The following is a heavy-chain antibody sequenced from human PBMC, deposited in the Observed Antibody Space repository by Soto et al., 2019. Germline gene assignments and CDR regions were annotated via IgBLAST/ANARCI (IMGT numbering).Heavy chain of an antibody. CDR2: IWHDGGNK. CDR3: VRDGDVNTGFGKDY. Sequence: QVHLVESGGGVVQPGRSLRLSCAASGFTFSSYGMHWVRQAPGKGLEWVAFIWHDGGNKFYAESVKGRFTISRDNSKNTLYLQMTSLSAEDTAMYYCVRDGDVNTGFGKDYWGQGTLVTVSS. D-gene: IGHD3-16*01. J-gene: IGHJ4*02. V-gene: IGHV3-33*01. CDR1: GFTFSSYG.